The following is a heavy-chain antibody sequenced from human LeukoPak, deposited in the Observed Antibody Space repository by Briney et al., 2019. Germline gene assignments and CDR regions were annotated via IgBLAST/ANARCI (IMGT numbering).Heavy chain of an antibody. D-gene: IGHD2-15*01. Sequence: PGGSLRLSCAASGFTFSSYGMHWVRQAPGKGLERVAVISYDGSNKYYADSVKGRFTISRDNSKNTLYLQMNSLRAEDTAVYYCAKARGVAATRISFDYWGQGTLVTVSS. CDR1: GFTFSSYG. J-gene: IGHJ4*02. CDR2: ISYDGSNK. CDR3: AKARGVAATRISFDY. V-gene: IGHV3-30*18.